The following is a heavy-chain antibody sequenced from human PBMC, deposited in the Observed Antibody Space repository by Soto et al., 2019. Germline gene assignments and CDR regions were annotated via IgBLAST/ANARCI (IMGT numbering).Heavy chain of an antibody. CDR1: DVSISRYH. D-gene: IGHD5-18*01. CDR3: AKEIRGYSYGYEDYYGMDV. J-gene: IGHJ6*02. Sequence: SETLSLTCSVSDVSISRYHWNWIRQPPGKGLEWIGYIYYSGSTNYNPSVKGRFTISRDNSKNTLYLQMNSLRAEDTAVYYCAKEIRGYSYGYEDYYGMDVWGQGTTVTVS. CDR2: IYYSGST. V-gene: IGHV4-59*01.